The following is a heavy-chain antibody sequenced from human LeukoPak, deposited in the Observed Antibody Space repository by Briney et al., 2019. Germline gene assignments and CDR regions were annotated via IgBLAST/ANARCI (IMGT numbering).Heavy chain of an antibody. CDR1: GGSISSGDYY. V-gene: IGHV4-30-4*01. CDR2: IYYGGST. CDR3: ASLDSSGYWFDP. J-gene: IGHJ5*02. Sequence: PSQTLSLTCTVSGGSISSGDYYWSWIRQPPGKGLEWIGYIYYGGSTYYNPSLKSRVTISVDTSKNQFSLKLSSVTAADTAVYYCASLDSSGYWFDPWGQGTLVTVSS. D-gene: IGHD6-19*01.